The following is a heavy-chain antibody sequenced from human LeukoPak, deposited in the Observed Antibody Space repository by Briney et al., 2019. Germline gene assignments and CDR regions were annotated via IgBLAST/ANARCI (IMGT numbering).Heavy chain of an antibody. CDR1: GFSVSINY. CDR3: AKDEVRSNYYYMDV. CDR2: IYGGGST. V-gene: IGHV3-53*01. Sequence: GGSLRLSCAASGFSVSINYMSWVRQAPGKGPEWVSVIYGGGSTYYADSVKDRFTISRDNSKNTLYLQMNSLRAEDTAVYCCAKDEVRSNYYYMDVWGKGTTVTVSS. J-gene: IGHJ6*03.